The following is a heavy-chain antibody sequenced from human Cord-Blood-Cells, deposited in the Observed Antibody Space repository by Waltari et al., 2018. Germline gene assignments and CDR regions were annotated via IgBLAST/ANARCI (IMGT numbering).Heavy chain of an antibody. CDR1: GFTFSSYW. V-gene: IGHV3-7*01. CDR3: ARDRSDYDILTGYYGYYFDY. Sequence: EVQLVESGGGLVQPGGSLRLSCAASGFTFSSYWMSWVCQAPGKGLEWVANIKQDGSEKYYVDSVKGRFTISRDNAKNSLYLQMNSLRAEDTAVYYCARDRSDYDILTGYYGYYFDYWGQGTLVTVSS. J-gene: IGHJ4*02. D-gene: IGHD3-9*01. CDR2: IKQDGSEK.